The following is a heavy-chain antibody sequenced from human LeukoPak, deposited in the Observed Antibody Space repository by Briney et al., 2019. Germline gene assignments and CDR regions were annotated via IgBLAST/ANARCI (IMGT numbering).Heavy chain of an antibody. J-gene: IGHJ3*01. CDR3: AREPVEGVNDAFDV. CDR2: ITFSSSHI. D-gene: IGHD3-16*01. CDR1: GFTFSGYV. V-gene: IGHV3-21*01. Sequence: GGSLRLSCAASGFTFSGYVMTWVRQAPGKGLECVSSITFSSSHIYYADSVKGRFTISRDNTKDSLYLQMNSLRAEDTAVYYCAREPVEGVNDAFDVWGQGTMVTVSS.